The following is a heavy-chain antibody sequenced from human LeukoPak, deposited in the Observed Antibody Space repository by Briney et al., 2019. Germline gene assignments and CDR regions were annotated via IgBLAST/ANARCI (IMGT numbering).Heavy chain of an antibody. J-gene: IGHJ4*02. CDR3: AKAGTQQWLLFVGVY. D-gene: IGHD6-19*01. CDR2: IKTDGSST. CDR1: GFTLSSYW. V-gene: IGHV3-74*01. Sequence: PGGSLRLSCAASGFTLSSYWMHWVRQAPGKGLVWVSRIKTDGSSTNYADFVKGRFTISRDNSKNTLYLQMNSLRVEDTAMYYCAKAGTQQWLLFVGVYWGQGALVTVSS.